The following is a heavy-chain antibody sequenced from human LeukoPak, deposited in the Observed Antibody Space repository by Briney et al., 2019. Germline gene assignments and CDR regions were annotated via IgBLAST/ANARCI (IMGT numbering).Heavy chain of an antibody. Sequence: GGSLRLSCAASGFTFSGSAMHWVRQASGKGLEWVGRIRSKANSYATAYAASVKGRFTISRDDSKNTAYLQMNSLKTEDTAVYYCTRREWLLPGNYYYYYMDVWAKGPRSPSP. V-gene: IGHV3-73*01. D-gene: IGHD3-3*01. J-gene: IGHJ6*03. CDR2: IRSKANSYAT. CDR3: TRREWLLPGNYYYYYMDV. CDR1: GFTFSGSA.